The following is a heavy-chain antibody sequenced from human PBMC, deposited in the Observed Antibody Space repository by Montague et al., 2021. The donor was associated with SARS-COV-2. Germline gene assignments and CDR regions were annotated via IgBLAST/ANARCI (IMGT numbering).Heavy chain of an antibody. CDR3: ARGMIRGVTTPFDY. J-gene: IGHJ4*02. CDR2: IYYSGTT. CDR1: SGSIISSGYY. Sequence: SETLSLTCSVSSGSIISSGYYWGWIRQLPGKELEWIGNIYYSGTTXYXXXXQXRGTISVDTSKNHLSLRLSSVTAADTAVYFCARGMIRGVTTPFDYWGQGSQVTVSS. V-gene: IGHV4-39*02. D-gene: IGHD3-10*01.